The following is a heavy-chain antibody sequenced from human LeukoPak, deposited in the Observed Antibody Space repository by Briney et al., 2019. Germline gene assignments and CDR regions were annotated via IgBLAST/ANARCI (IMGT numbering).Heavy chain of an antibody. CDR1: GGSISSGSYY. V-gene: IGHV4-39*01. CDR2: IYYSGST. J-gene: IGHJ6*02. D-gene: IGHD6-13*01. Sequence: SETLSLTCTVSGGSISSGSYYWGWIRQPPGKGLEWIGSIYYSGSTYYNPSLKSRVTISVDTSKNQFSLKLSSVTAADTAVYYCARQGDYSSSWYRADYYYYGMDVWGQGTTVTVSS. CDR3: ARQGDYSSSWYRADYYYYGMDV.